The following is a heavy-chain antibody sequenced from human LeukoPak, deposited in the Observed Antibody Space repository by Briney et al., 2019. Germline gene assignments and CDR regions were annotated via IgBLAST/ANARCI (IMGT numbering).Heavy chain of an antibody. CDR2: INHSGST. CDR3: ARLDFGAFDY. V-gene: IGHV4-34*01. D-gene: IGHD3-3*01. J-gene: IGHJ4*02. Sequence: SETLSLTCAVYGGSFSGYYWSWIRQPPGKGLEWIGEINHSGSTNYNPSLKSRVTISVDTSKNQFSLKLSSVTAADTAVYYCARLDFGAFDYWGQGTLVTVSS. CDR1: GGSFSGYY.